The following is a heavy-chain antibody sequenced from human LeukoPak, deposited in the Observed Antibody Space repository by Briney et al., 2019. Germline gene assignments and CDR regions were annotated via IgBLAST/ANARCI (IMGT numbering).Heavy chain of an antibody. CDR2: ISAYNGNT. CDR3: ARVITMVRGRGGWFDP. V-gene: IGHV1-18*01. J-gene: IGHJ5*02. D-gene: IGHD3-10*01. Sequence: ASVKVSCKASGYTFTSYGISWVRQAPGQGLEWMGWISAYNGNTNYAQKLQGRVTMTTVTSTSTAYMELRSLRSDDTAVYYCARVITMVRGRGGWFDPWGQGTLVTVSS. CDR1: GYTFTSYG.